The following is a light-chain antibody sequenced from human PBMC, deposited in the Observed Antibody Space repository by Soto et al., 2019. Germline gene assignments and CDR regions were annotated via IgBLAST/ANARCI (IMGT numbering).Light chain of an antibody. V-gene: IGLV1-44*01. Sequence: QPVLTQPPSASGTPGQRVTISCSGSSSNIGSETVNWYQQLPGMAPKLLIYSDNQRPSGVPDRFSGSKSGTSASLAISGLQPEDEADYYCAAWDGSLKGALFGGGTKL. J-gene: IGLJ2*01. CDR3: AAWDGSLKGAL. CDR1: SSNIGSET. CDR2: SDN.